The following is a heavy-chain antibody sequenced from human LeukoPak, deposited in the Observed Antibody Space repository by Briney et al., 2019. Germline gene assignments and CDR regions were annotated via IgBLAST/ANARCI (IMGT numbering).Heavy chain of an antibody. CDR2: IKEDGSEK. Sequence: PGGSLGLSCVASGFTFNIYWMSWVRQAPGKGLEWVANIKEDGSEKDYVDSVKGRFTISRDNVKNSLYLQMNSLRAEDTAVYYCARDRAVAGLFDPWGQGTLVTVSS. CDR3: ARDRAVAGLFDP. D-gene: IGHD6-19*01. CDR1: GFTFNIYW. V-gene: IGHV3-7*01. J-gene: IGHJ5*02.